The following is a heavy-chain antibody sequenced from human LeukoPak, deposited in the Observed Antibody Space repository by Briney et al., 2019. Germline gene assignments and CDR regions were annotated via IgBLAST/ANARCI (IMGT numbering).Heavy chain of an antibody. CDR1: GFTFSNYW. CDR3: AKDHYNYYGSGTYYMI. V-gene: IGHV3-7*03. CDR2: IKTDGSEK. J-gene: IGHJ4*02. D-gene: IGHD3-10*01. Sequence: GGSLRLSCEGSGFTFSNYWMGWVRQAPGKGLQWVANIKTDGSEKYYVDSVKGRFTISRDNAKNSLYLQMNSLRAEDTALYYCAKDHYNYYGSGTYYMIRGQGTLVTVSS.